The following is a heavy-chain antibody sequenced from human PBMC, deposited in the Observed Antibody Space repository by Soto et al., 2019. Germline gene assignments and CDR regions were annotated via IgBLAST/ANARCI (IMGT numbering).Heavy chain of an antibody. CDR3: AKLHYIGYNHFFGYFDY. CDR2: IYPADSDT. J-gene: IGHJ4*02. CDR1: GYSFTSHW. D-gene: IGHD5-12*01. Sequence: EVQLVQAGAEVKKPGESLKISCKGSGYSFTSHWIGLVRQMPGKGLEWMGIIYPADSDTRYSPSFQGQVTISADKSISTAYLQLSSLKASDTAVYYCAKLHYIGYNHFFGYFDYWGQGTLVTVSS. V-gene: IGHV5-51*03.